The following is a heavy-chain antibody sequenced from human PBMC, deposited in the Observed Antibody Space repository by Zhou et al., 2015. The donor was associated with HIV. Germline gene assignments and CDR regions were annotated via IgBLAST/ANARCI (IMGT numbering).Heavy chain of an antibody. CDR1: GFPFNTW. Sequence: EVKLVESGGRLVRPGGSLTLSCEGSGFPFNTWMHWVRQIPGKGLFWVGRVKTNGGGAMYDTSVRGRFTISRNNARNTLYLQMNSLRGEDTAIYYCVRDWFGEFNLGEGTLVTVS. V-gene: IGHV3-74*03. J-gene: IGHJ4*02. CDR2: VKTNGGGA. CDR3: VRDWFGEFN. D-gene: IGHD3-10*01.